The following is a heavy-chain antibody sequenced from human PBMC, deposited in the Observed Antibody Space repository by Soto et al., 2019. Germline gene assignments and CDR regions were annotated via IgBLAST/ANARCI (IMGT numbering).Heavy chain of an antibody. CDR2: ISGSGDTT. CDR1: GLSFGSYA. CDR3: AKDYRGPSMSPRDDGYFDY. D-gene: IGHD1-26*01. Sequence: PGGSLRLSCAASGLSFGSYAMSWVRQAPGEGLVWVSAISGSGDTTYHADSVKGRFTISRDNSKNTLYLQMNSLRVEDSAVYYWAKDYRGPSMSPRDDGYFDYWGQGTLVTVSS. V-gene: IGHV3-23*01. J-gene: IGHJ4*02.